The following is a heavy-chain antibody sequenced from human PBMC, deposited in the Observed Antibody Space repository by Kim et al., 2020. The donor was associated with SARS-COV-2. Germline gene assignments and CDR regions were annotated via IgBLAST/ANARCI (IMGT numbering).Heavy chain of an antibody. D-gene: IGHD2-2*02. J-gene: IGHJ5*02. Sequence: ASVKVSCKASGYTFTSYAMHWVRQAPGQRLEWMGWINAGNGNTKYSQKFQGRVTITRDTSASTAYMELSSLRSEDTAVYYCARGRYCSSTSCYKSFAWFDPWGQGTLVTVSS. CDR1: GYTFTSYA. CDR2: INAGNGNT. CDR3: ARGRYCSSTSCYKSFAWFDP. V-gene: IGHV1-3*01.